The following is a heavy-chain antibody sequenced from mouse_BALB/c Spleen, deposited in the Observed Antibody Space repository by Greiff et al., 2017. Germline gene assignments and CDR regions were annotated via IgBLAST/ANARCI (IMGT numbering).Heavy chain of an antibody. CDR3: ARGLGDGSSYWYFDV. CDR1: GFNITDTY. J-gene: IGHJ1*01. CDR2: IDPANGTT. D-gene: IGHD1-1*01. V-gene: IGHV14-3*02. Sequence: VQLQQSGAELVKPGASVKLSCTASGFNITDTYMHWVKQRPEQGLEWIGRIDPANGTTKYDPKFQGKATITADTSSNTAYLQLSSLTSEDTAVYYCARGLGDGSSYWYFDVWGAGTTVTVSS.